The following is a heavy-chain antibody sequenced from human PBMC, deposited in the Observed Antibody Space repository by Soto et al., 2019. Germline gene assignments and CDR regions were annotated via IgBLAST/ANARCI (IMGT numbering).Heavy chain of an antibody. CDR1: GGSISSSSYY. D-gene: IGHD4-4*01. CDR2: IYYSGST. V-gene: IGHV4-39*01. Sequence: SETLSLNCTVSGGSISSSSYYWGWIRQPPGKGLEWIGSIYYSGSTYYNPSLKSRVTISVDTSKNQFSLKLSSVTAADTAVYYCATNYAYYYYYGMDVWGQGTTVTVSS. CDR3: ATNYAYYYYYGMDV. J-gene: IGHJ6*02.